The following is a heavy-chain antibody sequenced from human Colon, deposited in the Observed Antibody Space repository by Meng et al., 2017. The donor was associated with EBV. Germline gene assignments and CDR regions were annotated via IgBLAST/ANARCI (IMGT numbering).Heavy chain of an antibody. Sequence: QVQLQESGPGLVKPSETLSLTGAVSGGSISSSNWWGWVRQSPEKGLDWIGEIFHSGLTNYNPSLQSRVTISVDKSKNQFSLEVTSVTAADTAIYYCMRDLLVLEKNEVWGRGTLVTVSS. CDR1: GGSISSSNW. CDR3: MRDLLVLEKNEV. V-gene: IGHV4-4*02. D-gene: IGHD1-1*01. CDR2: IFHSGLT. J-gene: IGHJ2*01.